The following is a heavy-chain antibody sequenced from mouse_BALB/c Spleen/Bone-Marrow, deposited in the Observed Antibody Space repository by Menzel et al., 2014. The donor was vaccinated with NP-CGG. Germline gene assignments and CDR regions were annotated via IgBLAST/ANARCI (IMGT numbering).Heavy chain of an antibody. V-gene: IGHV1-7*01. CDR2: INPSTGYT. Sequence: QVQLQQSGAELAKPGASVKMSCKASGYTFTSYWMHWVKQRPGQGLEWIGYINPSTGYTEYNQKFKDKATLTADKSSSTAYMQLSSLTSEDSAVYCCATGYYFDYWGQGTTLTVSS. CDR1: GYTFTSYW. CDR3: ATGYYFDY. J-gene: IGHJ2*01. D-gene: IGHD4-1*01.